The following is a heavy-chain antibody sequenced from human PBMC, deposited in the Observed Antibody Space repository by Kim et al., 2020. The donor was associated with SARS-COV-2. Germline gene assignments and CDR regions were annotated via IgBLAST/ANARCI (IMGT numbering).Heavy chain of an antibody. V-gene: IGHV3-21*01. CDR2: ISGGGGHT. CDR1: GFTFSSHA. D-gene: IGHD3-3*01. J-gene: IGHJ4*02. Sequence: GGSLRLSCSTSGFTFSSHAMHWVRQAPGKGLECVSSISGGGGHTFHAESVKGRFTISRDTATNSLYLQMDSLRAEDTAIYYCASGFYGSSFDNWGQGTLV. CDR3: ASGFYGSSFDN.